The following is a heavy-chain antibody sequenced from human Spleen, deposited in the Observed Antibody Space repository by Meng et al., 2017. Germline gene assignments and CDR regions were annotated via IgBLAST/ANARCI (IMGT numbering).Heavy chain of an antibody. V-gene: IGHV4-34*01. CDR2: INHSGST. Sequence: QLHRWGEELLKPSETRSHTGVVNGGSFSRYYWSCIRQPPGKGLEWIGEINHSGSTNYNPSLKSRVTIPVDTSKNQFSLKLSSVTAADTAVYYCARGPPAGYWGQGTLVTVSS. CDR1: GGSFSRYY. CDR3: ARGPPAGY. J-gene: IGHJ4*02.